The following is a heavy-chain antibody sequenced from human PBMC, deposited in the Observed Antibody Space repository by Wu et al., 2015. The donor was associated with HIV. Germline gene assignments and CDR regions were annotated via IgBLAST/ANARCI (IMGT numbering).Heavy chain of an antibody. CDR1: GGTFSNYA. Sequence: QVQLVQSGAEVKKPGSSVKVSCKASGGTFSNYAFSWVRQAPGQGLEWMGGIIPIFGTANYAQSFQDRVTMTTDTSANTAYMELRSLTSDDTAVYFCARVEFDSGWYNWFDPWGQGNSGHCLL. J-gene: IGHJ5*02. CDR2: IIPIFGTA. V-gene: IGHV1-69*05. CDR3: ARVEFDSGWYNWFDP. D-gene: IGHD6-19*01.